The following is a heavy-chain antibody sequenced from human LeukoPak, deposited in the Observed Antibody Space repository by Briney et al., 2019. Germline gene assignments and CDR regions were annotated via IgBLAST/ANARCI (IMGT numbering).Heavy chain of an antibody. CDR3: ARGCLSTIFGVVGWFDP. CDR2: IYTSGST. Sequence: SETLSLTCTVSGGSISSYYWSWIRQPAGKGLEWIGRIYTSGSTNYNPSLKSRVTMSVDTSKNQFSLKLSSVTAADTAVYYCARGCLSTIFGVVGWFDPWGQGTLVTVSS. D-gene: IGHD3-3*01. V-gene: IGHV4-4*07. J-gene: IGHJ5*02. CDR1: GGSISSYY.